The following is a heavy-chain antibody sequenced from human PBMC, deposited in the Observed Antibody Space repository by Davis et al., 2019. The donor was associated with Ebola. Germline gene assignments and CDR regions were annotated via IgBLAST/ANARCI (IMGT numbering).Heavy chain of an antibody. V-gene: IGHV1-69*10. J-gene: IGHJ3*02. D-gene: IGHD7-27*01. CDR3: ARDSTGDDAFDI. CDR1: GGTFSSYA. CDR2: IIPILGIA. Sequence: SVKVSCKASGGTFSSYAISWVRQAPGQGLEWMGGIIPILGIANYAQKLQGRVTMTTDTSTSTAYMELRSLRSDDTAVYYCARDSTGDDAFDIWGQGTMVTVSS.